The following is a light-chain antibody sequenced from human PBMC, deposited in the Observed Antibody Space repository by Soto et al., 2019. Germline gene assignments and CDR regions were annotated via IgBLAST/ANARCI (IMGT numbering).Light chain of an antibody. V-gene: IGKV3-20*01. Sequence: EIVLTQSPATLSLSPVERATLSCRDSQSVSSSYLAWYQQKLGQAPRLLIYGASSRATGIPDRFSGSGSGTDFTLTISRLEPEDSAVYYCQQYVTSPEWVFGQGTKVDIK. CDR1: QSVSSSY. CDR3: QQYVTSPEWV. CDR2: GAS. J-gene: IGKJ1*01.